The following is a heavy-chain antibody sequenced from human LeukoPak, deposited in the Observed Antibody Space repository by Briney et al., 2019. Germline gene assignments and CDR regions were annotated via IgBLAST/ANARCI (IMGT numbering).Heavy chain of an antibody. J-gene: IGHJ3*02. V-gene: IGHV3-23*01. CDR2: ISGSSGHT. Sequence: GGSLRLSCAASGLTFSSYAMSWVRQAPGKGLEWVSAISGSSGHTYYADSVKGRFTISRDNSKNTLYLQMNSLRAEDTAIYYCARGVTVRGGPSDIWGQGTMVTVSS. D-gene: IGHD2-21*02. CDR1: GLTFSSYA. CDR3: ARGVTVRGGPSDI.